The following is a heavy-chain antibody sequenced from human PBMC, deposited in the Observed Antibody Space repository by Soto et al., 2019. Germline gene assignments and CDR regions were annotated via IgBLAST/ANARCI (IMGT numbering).Heavy chain of an antibody. CDR2: INHSGST. D-gene: IGHD6-13*01. J-gene: IGHJ5*02. CDR3: AREAIAAAAWFDP. CDR1: GGSFSGYY. Sequence: SETLSLTCAVYGGSFSGYYWSWIRQPPGKGLEWIWEINHSGSTNYNPSLKSRVTISVDTSKNQFSLKLSSVTAVDTAVYYGAREAIAAAAWFDPWGQGTLVTVSS. V-gene: IGHV4-34*01.